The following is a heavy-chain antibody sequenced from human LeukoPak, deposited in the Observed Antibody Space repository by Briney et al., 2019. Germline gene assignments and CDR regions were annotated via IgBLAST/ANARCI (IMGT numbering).Heavy chain of an antibody. Sequence: QTGGSLRLSCGASGCTFTTYAMTWGRQAPGKGLEWVSSITGSDGSRYYGDSVKGRFTIARDNSKNTLYLQMNSLRAEDTALYYCARGLAAAGTPYWGQGTLVTVSS. CDR1: GCTFTTYA. CDR2: ITGSDGSR. D-gene: IGHD6-13*01. V-gene: IGHV3-23*01. CDR3: ARGLAAAGTPY. J-gene: IGHJ4*02.